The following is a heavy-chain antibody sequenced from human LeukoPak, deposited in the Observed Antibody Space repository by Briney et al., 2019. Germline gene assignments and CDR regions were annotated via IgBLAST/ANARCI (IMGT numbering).Heavy chain of an antibody. CDR3: ARCTGSYSYYFDY. V-gene: IGHV3-11*04. D-gene: IGHD1-26*01. CDR2: ISPSGSTI. J-gene: IGHJ4*02. Sequence: GGSLRLSCAASGFIFSDYYMTWIRQAPGKGLEWVSYISPSGSTIFYADSAKGRFTISRDNSKKSLYLEVNSLRAEDTAVYFCARCTGSYSYYFDYWGQGSLVTVSS. CDR1: GFIFSDYY.